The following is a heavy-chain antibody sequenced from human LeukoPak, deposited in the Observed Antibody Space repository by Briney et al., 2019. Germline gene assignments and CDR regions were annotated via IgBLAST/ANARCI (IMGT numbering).Heavy chain of an antibody. CDR3: ARVKRITMVRGVIGCGYFDY. CDR1: GFTVSSNY. D-gene: IGHD3-10*01. Sequence: LRLSCAASGFTVSSNYMSWIRQHPGKGLEWIGYIYYSGGTYYNPSLKSRVTISVDTSKNQFSLKLSSVTAADTAVYYCARVKRITMVRGVIGCGYFDYWGQGTLVTVSS. J-gene: IGHJ4*02. V-gene: IGHV4-31*02. CDR2: IYYSGGT.